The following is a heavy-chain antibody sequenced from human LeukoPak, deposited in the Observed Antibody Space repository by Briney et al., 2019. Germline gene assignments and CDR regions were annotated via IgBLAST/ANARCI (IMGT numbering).Heavy chain of an antibody. CDR2: MHNTMST. Sequence: PSETLSLTCIVSGGSLSTSDNYWGWIRQPPGTGLEWIGSMHNTMSTYYNPSLKSRVTMSIDRSTNKFSLKLSSVTVADTAVYYCARDEMDYVWGSYRYTFFLYWGQGTLVTVSS. V-gene: IGHV4-39*07. CDR3: ARDEMDYVWGSYRYTFFLY. CDR1: GGSLSTSDNY. J-gene: IGHJ4*02. D-gene: IGHD3-16*02.